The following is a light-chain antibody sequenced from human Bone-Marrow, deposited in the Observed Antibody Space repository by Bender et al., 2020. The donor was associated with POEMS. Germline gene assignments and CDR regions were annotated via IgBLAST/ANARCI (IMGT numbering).Light chain of an antibody. CDR1: SSNLGTNP. Sequence: QSVLTQPPSASGTPGQRVTISCSGSSSNLGTNPVNWYQQLTGTAPKLFIYINNQRPSGVPDRFHGYKAGTSASLAISGLLSEDEADYYCAAWEDSLNGWVFGGGTKLTVL. CDR2: INN. V-gene: IGLV1-44*01. CDR3: AAWEDSLNGWV. J-gene: IGLJ3*02.